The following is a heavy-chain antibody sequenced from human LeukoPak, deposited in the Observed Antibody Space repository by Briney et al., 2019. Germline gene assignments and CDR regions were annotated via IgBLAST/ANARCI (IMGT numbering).Heavy chain of an antibody. J-gene: IGHJ6*02. CDR2: IKRDGSEK. Sequence: GGSLRLSCAASGFTFSSYWMSWVRQAPGKGLEWVANIKRDGSEKYYVDSVKGRFTISRDNAKNSLYLQMNSLRAEDTAVYYCAREDGDHTYYYYGMDVWGQGTTVTVSS. D-gene: IGHD4-17*01. V-gene: IGHV3-7*03. CDR3: AREDGDHTYYYYGMDV. CDR1: GFTFSSYW.